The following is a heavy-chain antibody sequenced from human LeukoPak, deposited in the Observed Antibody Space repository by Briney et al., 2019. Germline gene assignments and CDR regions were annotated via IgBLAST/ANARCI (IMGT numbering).Heavy chain of an antibody. J-gene: IGHJ3*02. Sequence: GGSLRLSCAASGFTFSSNCMHWVCQAPAKGLVWVSRINIDWSGTYYADSVKGRFTTSRDNTKNTLYLQMNSLRAEDTAVFYCARTFTRDAFDIWGQGTRVSVS. CDR2: INIDWSGT. CDR3: ARTFTRDAFDI. CDR1: GFTFSSNC. D-gene: IGHD1-1*01. V-gene: IGHV3-74*01.